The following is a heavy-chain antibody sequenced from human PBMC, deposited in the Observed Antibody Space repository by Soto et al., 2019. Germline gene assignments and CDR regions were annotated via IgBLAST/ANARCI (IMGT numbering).Heavy chain of an antibody. Sequence: PGGSLRLSCAASGFTFSSYNMNWVRQAPGKGLEWVAVISYDGSNKYYADSVKGRFTISRDNSKNTLYLQMNSLRAEDTAVYYCATVREMATIDDEFDIWGQGTMVTVSS. CDR3: ATVREMATIDDEFDI. J-gene: IGHJ3*02. CDR2: ISYDGSNK. CDR1: GFTFSSYN. D-gene: IGHD5-12*01. V-gene: IGHV3-30*03.